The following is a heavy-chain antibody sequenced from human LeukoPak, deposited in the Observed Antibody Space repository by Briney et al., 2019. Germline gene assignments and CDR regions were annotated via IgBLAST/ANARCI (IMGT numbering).Heavy chain of an antibody. V-gene: IGHV1-18*01. J-gene: IGHJ4*02. CDR2: IIPIFGTA. CDR1: GYTFPSYG. Sequence: ASVKVSCKASGYTFPSYGISWVRQAPGQGLEWMGGIIPIFGTANYAQKFQGRVTMTTDTSTSTAYMELRSLRSDDTAVYYCAREWRYGDYVNYFDYWGQGTLVTVSS. D-gene: IGHD4-17*01. CDR3: AREWRYGDYVNYFDY.